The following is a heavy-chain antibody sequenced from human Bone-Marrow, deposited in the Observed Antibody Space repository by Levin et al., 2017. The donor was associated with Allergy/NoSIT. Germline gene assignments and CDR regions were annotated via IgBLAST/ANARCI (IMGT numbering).Heavy chain of an antibody. Sequence: GESLKISCAASGFTFSTYGMHWVRQAPGKGLEWVAVISYDGRNEYYADSVKGRFTISRDNSKNTLYLQMNSLRAEDTAVYYCARYGSGSHFLHEYYFDYWGQGTLVTVSS. V-gene: IGHV3-30*03. CDR1: GFTFSTYG. CDR2: ISYDGRNE. CDR3: ARYGSGSHFLHEYYFDY. J-gene: IGHJ4*02. D-gene: IGHD3-10*01.